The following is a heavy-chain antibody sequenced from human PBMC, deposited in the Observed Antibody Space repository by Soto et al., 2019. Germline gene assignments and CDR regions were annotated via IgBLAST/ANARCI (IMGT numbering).Heavy chain of an antibody. CDR1: GFTFSSYA. D-gene: IGHD2-8*01. J-gene: IGHJ3*02. CDR3: AREDTKGAFDI. Sequence: QVQLVESGGGVVQPGRPLRLSCAASGFTFSSYAMYWVRQAPGKGLEWVAVIPYDGSNKKYADSVKGRFTISRDNSKNTLYLQMNSLRAEDTAVYYCAREDTKGAFDIWGQGTMVTVSS. V-gene: IGHV3-30-3*01. CDR2: IPYDGSNK.